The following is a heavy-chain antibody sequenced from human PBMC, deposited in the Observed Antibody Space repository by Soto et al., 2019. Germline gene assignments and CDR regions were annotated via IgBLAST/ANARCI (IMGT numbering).Heavy chain of an antibody. D-gene: IGHD1-26*01. V-gene: IGHV1-8*01. Sequence: GASVKVSCKASGYSFTGLDINWVRQTTGQGLEWMGWMEPSSGRTGYAQKFQGRVTMTRDTSINTAYMELSSLTSDDTAFYYCARGGTAGVDYWGQGTLVTVSS. CDR2: MEPSSGRT. CDR1: GYSFTGLD. J-gene: IGHJ4*02. CDR3: ARGGTAGVDY.